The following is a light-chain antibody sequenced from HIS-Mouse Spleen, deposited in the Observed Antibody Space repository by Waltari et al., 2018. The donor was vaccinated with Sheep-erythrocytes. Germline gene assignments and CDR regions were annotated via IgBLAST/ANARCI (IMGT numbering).Light chain of an antibody. CDR3: CSYAGSYNHV. V-gene: IGLV2-14*01. CDR2: EVS. J-gene: IGLJ1*01. CDR1: SSDGGGYHY. Sequence: QSALTQPASVSGSPGQSITISCTGTSSDGGGYHYVSWYQQHPGKAPKLMIYEVSNRPSGVSNRFSGSNSGNTATLTISGLQAEDEADYYCCSYAGSYNHVFATGTKVTVL.